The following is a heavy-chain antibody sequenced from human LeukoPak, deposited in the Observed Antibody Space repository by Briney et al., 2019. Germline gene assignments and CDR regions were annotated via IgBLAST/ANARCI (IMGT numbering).Heavy chain of an antibody. CDR1: GFTFSSYG. J-gene: IGHJ6*02. Sequence: GGSLRLSCAGSGFTFSSYGMHWVRQAPGKGLEWVAVISYDGSNKYYADSVKGRFTISRDNSKNTLYLQMNSLRAEDTAVYYCAKVGPASHYGMDVWGQGTTVTVSS. V-gene: IGHV3-30*18. CDR3: AKVGPASHYGMDV. CDR2: ISYDGSNK.